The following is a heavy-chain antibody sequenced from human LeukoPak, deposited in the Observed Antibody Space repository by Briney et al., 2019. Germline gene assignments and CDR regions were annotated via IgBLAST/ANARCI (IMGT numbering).Heavy chain of an antibody. V-gene: IGHV1-2*04. CDR3: ARGQDSSPPAGFDY. Sequence: ASVKVSCKASGYTFTGYYMHWVRQAPGQGLEWMGWINPNSGGTSYAQKFQGWVTMTRDTSISTAYMELSRLRSDDTAVYYCARGQDSSPPAGFDYWGQGTLVTVSS. CDR1: GYTFTGYY. CDR2: INPNSGGT. J-gene: IGHJ4*02. D-gene: IGHD6-13*01.